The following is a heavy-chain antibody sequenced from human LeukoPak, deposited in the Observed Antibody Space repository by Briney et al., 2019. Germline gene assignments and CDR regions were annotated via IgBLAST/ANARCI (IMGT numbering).Heavy chain of an antibody. J-gene: IGHJ4*02. CDR3: ARVRGAVAFDY. D-gene: IGHD6-19*01. V-gene: IGHV4-59*08. Sequence: PSETLSLTCTVSGGSISSYYWSWIRQPPGKGLEWIGYIYYSGSTNDNPSLKSRVTISVDTSKNQFSLKLSSVTAADTAVYYCARVRGAVAFDYWGQGPLVTVSS. CDR1: GGSISSYY. CDR2: IYYSGST.